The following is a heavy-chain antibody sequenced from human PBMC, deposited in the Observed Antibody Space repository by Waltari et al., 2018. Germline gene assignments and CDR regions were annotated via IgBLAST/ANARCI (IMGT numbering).Heavy chain of an antibody. CDR3: AREPTYYYGSGSYSYAFDI. CDR1: GGSISSHY. CDR2: IYYSGST. Sequence: QVQLQESGPGLVKPSETLSLTCTVSGGSISSHYWSWIRQPPWKGLEWIGYIYYSGSTNHNPSLKSRVTISVDTSKNQFSLKLSSVTAADTAVYYCAREPTYYYGSGSYSYAFDIWGQGTMVTVSS. V-gene: IGHV4-59*11. J-gene: IGHJ3*02. D-gene: IGHD3-10*01.